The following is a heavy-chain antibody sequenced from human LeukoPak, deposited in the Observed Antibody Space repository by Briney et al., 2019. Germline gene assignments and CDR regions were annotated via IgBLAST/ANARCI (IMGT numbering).Heavy chain of an antibody. V-gene: IGHV4-39*01. CDR1: GDSISSRNYY. D-gene: IGHD6-13*01. CDR3: ARHPSIPAAGTGYYYGMDV. J-gene: IGHJ6*02. CDR2: IYYSGNT. Sequence: WETLSLTCTVSGDSISSRNYYWGWMGQPPGKGLEWIGTIYYSGNTYYNPSLKSRVTISVDTSQNQCYLKLSSVSAADTAVYYCARHPSIPAAGTGYYYGMDVWGQGTTVTVSS.